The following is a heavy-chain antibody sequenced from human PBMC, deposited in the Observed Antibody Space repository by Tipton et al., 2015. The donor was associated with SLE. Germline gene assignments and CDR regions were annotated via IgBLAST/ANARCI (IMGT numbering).Heavy chain of an antibody. Sequence: SLRLSCAASGFSFSSYWMHWVRQVPGKGLVWVSRINNDGSGTAYADSVKGRFTISRDNAKSTVYLQMNSLRAEGTAVYYCARALITMIDGGAFDIWGQGTMVTVSS. V-gene: IGHV3-74*01. CDR3: ARALITMIDGGAFDI. D-gene: IGHD3-22*01. CDR1: GFSFSSYW. J-gene: IGHJ3*02. CDR2: INNDGSGT.